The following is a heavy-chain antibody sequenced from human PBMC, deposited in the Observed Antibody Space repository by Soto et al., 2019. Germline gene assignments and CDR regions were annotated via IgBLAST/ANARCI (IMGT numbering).Heavy chain of an antibody. Sequence: GGSLRLSCVASGFTFSSYWMSWVRQAPGKGLEWVANIKHYGSEKYYVDSVKGRFTISRDNAKNSLYLQMNSPRAEDTAVYYCARTTYSDYWGQGTLVTVSS. CDR1: GFTFSSYW. V-gene: IGHV3-7*01. CDR3: ARTTYSDY. CDR2: IKHYGSEK. J-gene: IGHJ4*01.